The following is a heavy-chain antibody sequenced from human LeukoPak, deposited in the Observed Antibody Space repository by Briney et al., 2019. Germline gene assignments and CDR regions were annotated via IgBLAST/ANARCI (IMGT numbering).Heavy chain of an antibody. J-gene: IGHJ3*01. CDR3: ARGWEQQGVGAFHV. D-gene: IGHD1/OR15-1a*01. V-gene: IGHV3-74*01. CDR2: ITSDGSTT. Sequence: AGGSLRLSCFASGFSFSIYWMHWVRQAPGKGLVWVSRITSDGSTTNYADSVEGRFTISRDNAKNTLFLQMNSLRAEDTAVYYCARGWEQQGVGAFHVWGRGTMVTVSS. CDR1: GFSFSIYW.